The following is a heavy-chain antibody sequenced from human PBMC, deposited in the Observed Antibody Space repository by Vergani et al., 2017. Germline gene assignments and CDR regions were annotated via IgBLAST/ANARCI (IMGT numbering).Heavy chain of an antibody. Sequence: QVQLVQSGAEVKKPGASVKVSCKASGYTFTSYGISCVRQAPGQGLEWMGIINPSGGSTSYAQKFQGRVTMTRDTSTSTVYMELSSLRSEDTAVYYCARGTGYSGSYFGMDVWGQGTTVTVSS. CDR1: GYTFTSYG. CDR3: ARGTGYSGSYFGMDV. CDR2: INPSGGST. J-gene: IGHJ6*02. V-gene: IGHV1-46*01. D-gene: IGHD1-26*01.